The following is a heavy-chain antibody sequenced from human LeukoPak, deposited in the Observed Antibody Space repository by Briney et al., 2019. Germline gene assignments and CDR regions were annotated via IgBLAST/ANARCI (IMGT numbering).Heavy chain of an antibody. D-gene: IGHD1-14*01. J-gene: IGHJ4*02. Sequence: SETLSLTCTVSGGSISSSSYYWGWIRQPPGKGLEWIGSIYYSGSTYYNPSLKSRVTISVDTSKNQFSLKVSSVTAADTAVYYCARLGGNQVLYYFDYWGQGTLITVSS. V-gene: IGHV4-39*01. CDR2: IYYSGST. CDR1: GGSISSSSYY. CDR3: ARLGGNQVLYYFDY.